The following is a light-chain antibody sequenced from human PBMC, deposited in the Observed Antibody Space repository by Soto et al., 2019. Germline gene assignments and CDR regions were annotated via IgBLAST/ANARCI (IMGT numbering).Light chain of an antibody. Sequence: DFRMTQSPSTLFASVGERVTITCRASKSISGGLAGYKQRPGKAPNLLIYKASSLESGVPSRFSGSGSGTEFTLTISSLQPDDFATYYCQQYNSYPLSFGGGTKVEIK. CDR3: QQYNSYPLS. CDR2: KAS. CDR1: KSISGG. V-gene: IGKV1-5*03. J-gene: IGKJ4*01.